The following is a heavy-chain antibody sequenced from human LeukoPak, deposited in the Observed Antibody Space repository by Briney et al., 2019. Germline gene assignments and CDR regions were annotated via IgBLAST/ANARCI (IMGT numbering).Heavy chain of an antibody. V-gene: IGHV4-34*01. CDR3: ARKPRGSESSGYYYYYYMDV. CDR2: INHSGSI. J-gene: IGHJ6*03. CDR1: GGSFSGYY. D-gene: IGHD3-22*01. Sequence: SETLSLTCAVYGGSFSGYYWNWIRQPPRKGLGWIGEINHSGSINYNPSLKSRVTISVDTSKNQFSLKLSSVTAADTAVYYCARKPRGSESSGYYYYYYMDVWGKGTTVTVSS.